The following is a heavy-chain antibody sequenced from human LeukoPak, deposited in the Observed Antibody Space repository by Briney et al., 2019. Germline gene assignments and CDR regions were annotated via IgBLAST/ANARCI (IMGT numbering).Heavy chain of an antibody. V-gene: IGHV3-23*01. J-gene: IGHJ4*02. CDR1: GFTFSSYA. CDR3: AKDRPNYYGSNGHYYKLNGDC. CDR2: ITSSGAAT. Sequence: GGSLRLSCAASGFTFSSYAMSWVRQAPGRGLEWVSSITSSGAATYYADSVKGRFTISRDNSDNTLYLQMNSLRAEDTAVYYCAKDRPNYYGSNGHYYKLNGDCWGQGTLVTVSS. D-gene: IGHD3-22*01.